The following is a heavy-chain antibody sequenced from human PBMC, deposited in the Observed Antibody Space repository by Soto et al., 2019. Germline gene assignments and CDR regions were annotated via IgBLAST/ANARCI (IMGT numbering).Heavy chain of an antibody. J-gene: IGHJ3*02. CDR2: IIPIFGTA. V-gene: IGHV1-69*12. D-gene: IGHD5-12*01. CDR3: ARDHDVEMATIRAFDI. Sequence: QVQLVQSGAEVKKPGSSVKVSCKASGGTFCSYAISWVRQAPGQGLEWMGGIIPIFGTANYAQKFQGRVTITADESTSTAYMELSSLRSEDTAVYYCARDHDVEMATIRAFDIWGQGTMVTVSS. CDR1: GGTFCSYA.